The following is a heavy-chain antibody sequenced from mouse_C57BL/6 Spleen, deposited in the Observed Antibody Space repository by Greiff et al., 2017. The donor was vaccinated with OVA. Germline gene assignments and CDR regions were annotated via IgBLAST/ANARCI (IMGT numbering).Heavy chain of an antibody. Sequence: QVQLQQSGPGLVQPSQSLSITCTVSGFSLTSYGVHWVRQSPGKGLEWLGVIWSGGSTDYNAAFISRLSISKDNSKSQVFFKMNSLQADDTAIYYCASSAYSYYSPFAYWGQGTLVTVSA. CDR2: IWSGGST. V-gene: IGHV2-2*01. J-gene: IGHJ3*01. D-gene: IGHD2-12*01. CDR1: GFSLTSYG. CDR3: ASSAYSYYSPFAY.